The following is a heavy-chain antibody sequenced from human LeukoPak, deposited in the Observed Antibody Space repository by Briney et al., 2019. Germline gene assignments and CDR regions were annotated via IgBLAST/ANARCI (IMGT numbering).Heavy chain of an antibody. CDR2: ISGSGGST. CDR1: GFTFSSYA. Sequence: PGGSLRLSCAASGFTFSSYAMSWVRQAPGKGLEWVSAISGSGGSTYYADSVKGRFTISRDNAKNSLYLQMNSLRAEDTAVYYCARERRLGGSYLDYWGQGTLVTVSS. V-gene: IGHV3-23*01. J-gene: IGHJ4*02. D-gene: IGHD3-16*01. CDR3: ARERRLGGSYLDY.